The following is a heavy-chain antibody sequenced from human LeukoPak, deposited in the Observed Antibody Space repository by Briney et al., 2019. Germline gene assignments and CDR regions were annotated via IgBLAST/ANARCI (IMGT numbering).Heavy chain of an antibody. J-gene: IGHJ1*01. CDR2: INHSGST. Sequence: SETLSLTCAVYGGSFSGYYWSWIRQPPGKGLEWIGEINHSGSTNYNPSLKSRVTISVDTSKNQFSLKLSSVTAADTAVYYCARGGTMVRGVIEYFQHWGQGTLVTVSS. D-gene: IGHD3-10*01. CDR3: ARGGTMVRGVIEYFQH. V-gene: IGHV4-34*01. CDR1: GGSFSGYY.